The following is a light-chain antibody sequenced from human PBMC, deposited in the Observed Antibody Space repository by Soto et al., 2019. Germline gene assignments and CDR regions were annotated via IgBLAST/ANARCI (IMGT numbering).Light chain of an antibody. CDR2: DAS. Sequence: DIRMTQSPSTVSASVGDRVTITCRASQYINTWLAWYQQKPGKAPRGLIYDASSLQSGVPSRFSGSGSGTEFTLTISSLEPDDFATYYCQQYDGHFGQGTKLEIK. V-gene: IGKV1-5*01. CDR1: QYINTW. J-gene: IGKJ2*01. CDR3: QQYDGH.